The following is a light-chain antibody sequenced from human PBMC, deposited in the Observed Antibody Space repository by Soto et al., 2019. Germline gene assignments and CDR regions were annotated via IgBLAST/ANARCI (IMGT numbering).Light chain of an antibody. V-gene: IGKV1-39*01. CDR2: AAS. CDR3: QQSYSTSALT. J-gene: IGKJ4*01. CDR1: QSISSY. Sequence: DIQMTQSPSSLYASVGDRVTITCRASQSISSYLNWYQQKPGKAPKLLIYAASSLQSGVPSRFSGSGSGTDFTLTISSLQPEDFATYYCQQSYSTSALTFGGGTKVAIK.